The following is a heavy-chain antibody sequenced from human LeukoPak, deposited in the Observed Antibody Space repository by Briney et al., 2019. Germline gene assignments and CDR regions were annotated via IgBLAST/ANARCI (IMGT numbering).Heavy chain of an antibody. J-gene: IGHJ6*03. Sequence: GGSLRLSCAASGFTFSSYAMSWVRQAPGKGLEWVSSIPRNGGSTYYADSVKGRFTISRDNSKNTLYVQMNILRVDDTAVYYCAKAPRFGDHAAEYFYYYMDVWGKGTTVTVSS. V-gene: IGHV3-23*01. D-gene: IGHD3-16*01. CDR1: GFTFSSYA. CDR2: IPRNGGST. CDR3: AKAPRFGDHAAEYFYYYMDV.